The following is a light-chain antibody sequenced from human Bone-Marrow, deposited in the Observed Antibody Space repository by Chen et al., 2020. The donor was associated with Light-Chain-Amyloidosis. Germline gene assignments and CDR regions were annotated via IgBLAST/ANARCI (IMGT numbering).Light chain of an antibody. V-gene: IGLV2-14*01. Sequence: QSALTQPASVSGSPGQSSIISCTGTSSDVGGHKSVSWYQHHPDRVPKLIIYEVEHRPSGISDRFSASKAGNTASLSISGLQEDDEAEYYCSSYTRDNTFFFGSGTKVTV. CDR3: SSYTRDNTFF. CDR1: SSDVGGHKS. CDR2: EVE. J-gene: IGLJ1*01.